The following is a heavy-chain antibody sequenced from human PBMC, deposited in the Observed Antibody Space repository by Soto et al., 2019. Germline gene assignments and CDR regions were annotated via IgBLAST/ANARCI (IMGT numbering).Heavy chain of an antibody. CDR2: INPKSGGT. CDR1: GYTFTDCY. CDR3: VRDGLVSSAKYYFDY. Sequence: QVQLVQSGAEVKKPGPSVRVSCKASGYTFTDCYVHWVRQAPGQGLEWMGWINPKSGGTNNAQRFKGRVNMTRDMSISTAYMELNSLKSDDTAVYYCVRDGLVSSAKYYFDYWGQGTLVTVSS. D-gene: IGHD6-13*01. J-gene: IGHJ4*02. V-gene: IGHV1-2*02.